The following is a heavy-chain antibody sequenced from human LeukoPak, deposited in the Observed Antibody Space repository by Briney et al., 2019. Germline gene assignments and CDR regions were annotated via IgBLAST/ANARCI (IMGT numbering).Heavy chain of an antibody. D-gene: IGHD3-22*01. CDR2: SNPNSGGA. CDR3: ATGEGVNYYDSSGYPLQDYYGMDV. CDR1: GYTXTVYY. J-gene: IGHJ6*02. Sequence: GASVTVSFTASGYTXTVYYMHWVRQAPGQGLERMGWSNPNSGGANYAQKFQGRVTMTRDTSISTAYMELRRLRSDDAAAYYCATGEGVNYYDSSGYPLQDYYGMDVWGQGTTVTVSS. V-gene: IGHV1-2*02.